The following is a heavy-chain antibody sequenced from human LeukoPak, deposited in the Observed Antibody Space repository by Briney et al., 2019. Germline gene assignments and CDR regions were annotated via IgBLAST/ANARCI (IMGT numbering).Heavy chain of an antibody. CDR3: ARDRRGEKDFDV. V-gene: IGHV3-53*04. J-gene: IGHJ3*01. CDR2: IYADGYA. Sequence: GGSLRLSCAASGISVSNDYMSWVRQAPGKGLEWVSAIYADGYARDAASVKGRFSISRHNSKNTVYLQMDNLRPEDTAVYYCARDRRGEKDFDVWGPGTMVTVSS. CDR1: GISVSNDY.